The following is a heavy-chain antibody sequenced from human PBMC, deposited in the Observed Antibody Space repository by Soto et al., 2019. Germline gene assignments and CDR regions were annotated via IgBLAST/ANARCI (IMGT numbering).Heavy chain of an antibody. Sequence: SETLSLTCTVSCGSISSGDYYWSWIRQPPGKGLEWIGYIYYSGSTYYNPSLKSRVTISVDTSKNQFSLKLSSVTAADTAVYYCARGYYYDSSGHFDYWGQGTLVTVSS. CDR1: CGSISSGDYY. CDR3: ARGYYYDSSGHFDY. V-gene: IGHV4-30-4*01. CDR2: IYYSGST. D-gene: IGHD3-22*01. J-gene: IGHJ4*02.